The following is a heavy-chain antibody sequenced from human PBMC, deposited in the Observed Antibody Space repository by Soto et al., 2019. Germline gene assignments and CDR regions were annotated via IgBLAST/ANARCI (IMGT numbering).Heavy chain of an antibody. Sequence: ASVKVSCKSSGYTFINYYAHWVRQAPGQGLEWMGMINPSGGRTTYPQKFQGRVTMTRDTSTSTVYVELSSLRSDDTAVFYCAREKASTSLLTHYYYAMDVWGQGTTVTVSS. V-gene: IGHV1-46*01. CDR3: AREKASTSLLTHYYYAMDV. CDR1: GYTFINYY. J-gene: IGHJ6*02. CDR2: INPSGGRT.